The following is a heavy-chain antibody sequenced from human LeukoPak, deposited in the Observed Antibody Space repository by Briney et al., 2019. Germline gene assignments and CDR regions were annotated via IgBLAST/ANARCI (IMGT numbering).Heavy chain of an antibody. J-gene: IGHJ4*02. CDR2: ISTNGGST. V-gene: IGHV3-64*01. CDR3: ARRHHFGFLDS. Sequence: PGGSLRLSCAASGFSFRKYAMHWVRQAPGKGLESVSGISTNGGSTYHANSVKDRFTISRDNAKNSVYLQMNSLRAEDTAVYYCARRHHFGFLDSWGQGTLVTVSS. D-gene: IGHD3-10*01. CDR1: GFSFRKYA.